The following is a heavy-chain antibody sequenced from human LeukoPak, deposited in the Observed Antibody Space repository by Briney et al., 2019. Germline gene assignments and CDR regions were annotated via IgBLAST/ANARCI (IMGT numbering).Heavy chain of an antibody. Sequence: GGSLRLSCAASGFTFNSYSMYWVRQAPGKGLEWVSPISSSSSHMFYADSVKGRFSISRDNANNSLYLQMNSLRAEDTAVYYCVRDSGSSYGYYFLHWGQGTLVTVSS. J-gene: IGHJ1*01. V-gene: IGHV3-21*01. CDR2: ISSSSSHM. CDR1: GFTFNSYS. D-gene: IGHD1-26*01. CDR3: VRDSGSSYGYYFLH.